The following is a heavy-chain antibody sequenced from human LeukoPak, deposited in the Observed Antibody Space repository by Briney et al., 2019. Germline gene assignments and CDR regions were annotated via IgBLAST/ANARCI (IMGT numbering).Heavy chain of an antibody. Sequence: PGRSLRLSCAASGLTFSSYAMSWVRQAPGKGLEWVSVISGSGSSTYYADSVKGRFTISRDNSKNTLFLQMNSLRAEDTAVYYCAKAPYSGSLTGFDYWGQGTLVTVSS. CDR1: GLTFSSYA. CDR2: ISGSGSST. CDR3: AKAPYSGSLTGFDY. D-gene: IGHD1-26*01. V-gene: IGHV3-23*01. J-gene: IGHJ4*02.